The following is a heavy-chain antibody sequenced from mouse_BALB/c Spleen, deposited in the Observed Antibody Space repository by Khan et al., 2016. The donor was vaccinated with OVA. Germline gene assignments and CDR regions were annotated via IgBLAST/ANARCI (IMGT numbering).Heavy chain of an antibody. CDR2: IWVSGSK. V-gene: IGHV2-6-5*01. CDR3: ARDPPYYSMDY. Sequence: QIQLVQSGPGLVAPSQSLSITCTVSGFSLTDYAVSWIRQPPGKGLEWLGVIWVSGSKYYNSVLKPRLSIRKDNSKSQVFLKMNSLQTDDTAMYFCARDPPYYSMDYWGQGTSVTVSS. CDR1: GFSLTDYA. J-gene: IGHJ4*01.